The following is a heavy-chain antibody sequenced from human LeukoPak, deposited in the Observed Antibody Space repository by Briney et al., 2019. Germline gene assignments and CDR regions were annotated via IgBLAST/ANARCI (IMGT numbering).Heavy chain of an antibody. CDR1: GGSLTNYY. CDR2: FYYIGST. V-gene: IGHV4-59*01. J-gene: IGHJ6*03. CDR3: SRGPPGYCSSSTTCNWRYMDV. D-gene: IGHD2-2*03. Sequence: PSQTLSLTSIVSGGSLTNYYWDWIRQPPGEGLEWISYFYYIGSTNYNPSLNPSLKSRVTISVDTSKNQFSLRLSSVTAADTALYYCSRGPPGYCSSSTTCNWRYMDVWGKGTTVTVSS.